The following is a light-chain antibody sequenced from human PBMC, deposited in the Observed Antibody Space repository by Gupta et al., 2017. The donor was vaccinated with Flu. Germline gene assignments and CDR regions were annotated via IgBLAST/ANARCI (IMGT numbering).Light chain of an antibody. CDR1: QSVATF. V-gene: IGKV3-11*01. J-gene: IGKJ4*01. CDR2: DAD. Sequence: PATLSLSPGDRATLSCSARQSVATFLSWYQQKHGQSPRILIYDADTRGTDVPGRFSGSGSGTDFTLTISNLEPEDFAVYYCQQRANRRLIFGGGTRVELK. CDR3: QQRANRRLI.